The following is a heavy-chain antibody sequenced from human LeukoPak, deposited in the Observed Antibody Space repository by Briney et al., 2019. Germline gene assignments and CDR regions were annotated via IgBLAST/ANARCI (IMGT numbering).Heavy chain of an antibody. Sequence: SETLSLTCNVSGGFINSCYWCWIRQPPAKGLERIGDIYYSGTTNYNTSLKSRVTISVDRPTSQFALKVGSVTAADTAVYYCARLLSSPSKVFDFWGQGTPVTVSS. V-gene: IGHV4-59*01. CDR2: IYYSGTT. D-gene: IGHD6-6*01. CDR1: GGFINSCY. J-gene: IGHJ4*02. CDR3: ARLLSSPSKVFDF.